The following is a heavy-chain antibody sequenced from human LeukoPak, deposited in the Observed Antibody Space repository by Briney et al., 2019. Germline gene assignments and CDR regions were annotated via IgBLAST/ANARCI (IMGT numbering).Heavy chain of an antibody. CDR3: ARDLDWILFDY. D-gene: IGHD3-9*01. Sequence: GGSLSLSCAASGFTFSTYWMHWVRQAPGKGLVWVSRIRPEGTPTAYADSVKGRFTISRDNAKNTLFLQMNSLSAEDTAVYYCARDLDWILFDYWGQGTLVTVSS. V-gene: IGHV3-74*03. CDR1: GFTFSTYW. CDR2: IRPEGTPT. J-gene: IGHJ4*02.